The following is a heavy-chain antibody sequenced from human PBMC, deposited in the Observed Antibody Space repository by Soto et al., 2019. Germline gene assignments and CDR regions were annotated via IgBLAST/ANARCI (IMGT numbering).Heavy chain of an antibody. V-gene: IGHV5-51*01. Sequence: DSLKLSCTVSGYLFTRYWIGWVSQMPGKGLELMGIIYPDDSDTRYSPSFQGQVTISADKSISTAYLQWRSLKASDTAMYYCARPMSLQGRFDYWVQGTLVIVS. CDR2: IYPDDSDT. CDR3: ARPMSLQGRFDY. J-gene: IGHJ4*02. CDR1: GYLFTRYW.